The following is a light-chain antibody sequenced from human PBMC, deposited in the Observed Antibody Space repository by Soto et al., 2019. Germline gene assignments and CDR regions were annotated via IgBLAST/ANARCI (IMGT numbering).Light chain of an antibody. CDR2: GAY. V-gene: IGKV3-15*01. CDR3: QQYNNWPPA. J-gene: IGKJ1*01. CDR1: QSDSNN. Sequence: EIGLTQSAGTLSSSPGEKDTLTCRANQSDSNNYLAWYQQKPGQAPRLLVFGAYNKGTVIPARFSGSGSGTEFTLTISSLQSEDFAVYYCQQYNNWPPAFGQGTKVDIK.